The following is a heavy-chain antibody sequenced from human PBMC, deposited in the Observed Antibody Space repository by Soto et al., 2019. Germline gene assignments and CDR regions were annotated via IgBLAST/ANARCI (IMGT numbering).Heavy chain of an antibody. CDR3: ARTGGGMAARPLEY. J-gene: IGHJ4*02. D-gene: IGHD6-6*01. Sequence: QVQLVQSGGEVKKPGASVEVSCRTSGYMFTTYGMSWVRQAPGQGLEWMAWISAYNGNKKYAQKFQGRFTMTTDTSTSTVSMELRNLTSDDTGKYFCARTGGGMAARPLEYWGQGTLVTVSS. CDR2: ISAYNGNK. CDR1: GYMFTTYG. V-gene: IGHV1-18*04.